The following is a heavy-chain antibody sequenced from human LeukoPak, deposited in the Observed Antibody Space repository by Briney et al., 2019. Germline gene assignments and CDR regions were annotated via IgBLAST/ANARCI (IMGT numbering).Heavy chain of an antibody. J-gene: IGHJ4*02. V-gene: IGHV4-34*01. CDR1: GGSFSGYY. Sequence: KPSETLSLTCAVYGGSFSGYYWSWIRQPPGKGLEWIGEINHSGSTNYNPSLKSRVTISVDTSKHQFSLKLSSVTAADTAVYYCARNYYDSSGYQNHDYWGQGTLVTASS. CDR2: INHSGST. D-gene: IGHD3-22*01. CDR3: ARNYYDSSGYQNHDY.